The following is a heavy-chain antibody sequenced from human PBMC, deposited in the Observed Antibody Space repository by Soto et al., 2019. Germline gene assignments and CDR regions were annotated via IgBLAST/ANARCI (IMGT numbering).Heavy chain of an antibody. CDR1: GFTFSSYA. V-gene: IGHV3-30-3*01. Sequence: GGSLRLSCAASGFTFSSYAMHWVRQAPGKGLEWVAVISYDGSNKYYADSVKGRVTISRDNSKNTLYRQMNSLRAEDTAVYYCAGNGFGEVEYYVSMDVWGQGTTVTVSS. CDR3: AGNGFGEVEYYVSMDV. J-gene: IGHJ6*02. D-gene: IGHD3-10*01. CDR2: ISYDGSNK.